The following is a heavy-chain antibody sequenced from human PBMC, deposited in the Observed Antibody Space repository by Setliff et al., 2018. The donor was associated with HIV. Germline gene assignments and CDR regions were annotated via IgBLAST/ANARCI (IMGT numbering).Heavy chain of an antibody. CDR3: ARDQVVPAAYNWFDP. J-gene: IGHJ5*02. V-gene: IGHV4-61*09. D-gene: IGHD2-2*01. CDR1: GGSITSGNYF. CDR2: IYTDGST. Sequence: SETLSLTCTVSGGSITSGNYFWTWIRQPAGKGLEWIGHIYTDGSTNYNPSLKSRVTISVDTSKNQFSLKLSSVTAADTAVYYCARDQVVPAAYNWFDPWGQGTLVTVSS.